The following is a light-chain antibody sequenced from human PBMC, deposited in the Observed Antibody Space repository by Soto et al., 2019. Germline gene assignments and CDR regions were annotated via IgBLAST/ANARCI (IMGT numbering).Light chain of an antibody. CDR3: QKYNRAPLT. V-gene: IGKV1-27*01. CDR2: GAS. CDR1: QGIRNY. J-gene: IGKJ4*01. Sequence: DIQMTQSPSSLSASVGDRVTITCRASQGIRNYLAWYQQKPGKVPKLLIYGASTLQSGVPSRFSGSESGTEFTLTISSLQPEDVATYYCQKYNRAPLTFGGGTKVELK.